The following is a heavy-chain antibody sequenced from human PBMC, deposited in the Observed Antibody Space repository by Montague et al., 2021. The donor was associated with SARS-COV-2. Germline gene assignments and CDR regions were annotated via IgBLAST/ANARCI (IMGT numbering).Heavy chain of an antibody. J-gene: IGHJ3*02. CDR2: IYDSGST. V-gene: IGHV4-30-2*03. CDR1: GFSLSTSGMC. D-gene: IGHD5-12*01. CDR3: ARRGRKLLPVATTIGGFDI. Sequence: LVKPTQTLTLTCTFSGFSLSTSGMCVSWIRQPPGKALEWLGSIYDSGSTYYNPSLKSRVTISVDTSENHFSLKLSSVTAADTAVYYCARRGRKLLPVATTIGGFDIWGQGTMVTVSS.